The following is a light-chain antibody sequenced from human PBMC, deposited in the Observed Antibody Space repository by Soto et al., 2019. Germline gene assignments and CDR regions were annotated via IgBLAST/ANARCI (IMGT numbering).Light chain of an antibody. CDR1: SSDIGHYDY. CDR2: HVT. CDR3: CSLTTSHTYV. V-gene: IGLV2-14*03. Sequence: QSALAQPASVSGSPGQSITISCTGTSSDIGHYDYVSWYQQHPGKAPKLMIYHVTYRPSGVSNRYSGSKSGNSAPLTISGLQADDEADYYCCSLTTSHTYVFGRGTKVTVL. J-gene: IGLJ1*01.